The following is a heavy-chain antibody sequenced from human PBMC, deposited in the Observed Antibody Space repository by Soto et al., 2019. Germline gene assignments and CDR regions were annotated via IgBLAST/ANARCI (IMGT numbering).Heavy chain of an antibody. V-gene: IGHV3-21*06. CDR1: GFSFRSYY. D-gene: IGHD3-10*01. Sequence: GGSLRLSCAASGFSFRSYYMIWVRQAPGRGLEWVSSISPSSSFLNYADSVKGRFTISRDNAKSSVNLQMNSLRAEDTAVYYCARVGTDYGSGSPYYSDYWGQGTLVTVSS. CDR3: ARVGTDYGSGSPYYSDY. J-gene: IGHJ4*02. CDR2: ISPSSSFL.